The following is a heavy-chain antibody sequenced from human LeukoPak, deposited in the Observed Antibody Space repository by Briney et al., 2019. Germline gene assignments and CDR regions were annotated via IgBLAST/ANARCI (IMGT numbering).Heavy chain of an antibody. CDR1: GFTFSSYG. V-gene: IGHV3-30*02. Sequence: GGSLRLSCAASGFTFSSYGMHWVRQAPGKGLEWVAFIRYDGSNKYYADSVKGRFTISRDNSKNTLYLQMNSLRAEDTAVYYCAKDIAYIWSSLGVYWGQGTLVTVSS. CDR3: AKDIAYIWSSLGVY. J-gene: IGHJ4*02. D-gene: IGHD3-16*01. CDR2: IRYDGSNK.